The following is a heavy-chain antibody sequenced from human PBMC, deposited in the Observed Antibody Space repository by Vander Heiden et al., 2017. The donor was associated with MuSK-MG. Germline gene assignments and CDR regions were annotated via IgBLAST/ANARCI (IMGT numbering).Heavy chain of an antibody. CDR1: GFTCNNAW. D-gene: IGHD7-27*01. CDR3: TTGENWGGY. J-gene: IGHJ4*02. V-gene: IGHV3-15*01. Sequence: EVQLVESGGDLVKPGGSLRLSCAASGFTCNNAWMDWVRQAPGKGLEWVGRIKTKTDGETTDYAAPVKGRFTISRDDSKNTLYLQMNSLKTEDTAVYYCTTGENWGGYWGQGTLVTVSS. CDR2: IKTKTDGETT.